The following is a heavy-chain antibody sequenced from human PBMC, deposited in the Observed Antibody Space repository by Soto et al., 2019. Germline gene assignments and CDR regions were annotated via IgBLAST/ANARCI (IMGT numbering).Heavy chain of an antibody. CDR2: ITWNGGNK. V-gene: IGHV3-43*01. J-gene: IGHJ6*02. D-gene: IGHD3-3*01. CDR1: GFRFDDYN. Sequence: PGGSLRLSCAASGFRFDDYNMHWVRQAPGKGLEWVSLITWNGGNKYYEGSVKGRFTISRDGTTQSVSLQMTSLKREDTGVYYCARETLSFGSALDVWGQGTTVTVSS. CDR3: ARETLSFGSALDV.